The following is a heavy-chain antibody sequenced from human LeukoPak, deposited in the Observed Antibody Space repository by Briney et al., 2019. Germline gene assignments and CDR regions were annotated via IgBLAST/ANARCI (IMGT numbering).Heavy chain of an antibody. D-gene: IGHD3-22*01. CDR1: GFTFSSYS. CDR3: ARGDSYYYDSSGYYRLDY. V-gene: IGHV3-21*01. CDR2: ISSSSSYI. J-gene: IGHJ4*02. Sequence: GGSLRLSCAASGFTFSSYSMNWVRQAPGKGLEWVSSISSSSSYIYYADSVKGRFTISRDNAKNSLYLQMNSLRAEDTAVYYCARGDSYYYDSSGYYRLDYWGQGTLVTVSS.